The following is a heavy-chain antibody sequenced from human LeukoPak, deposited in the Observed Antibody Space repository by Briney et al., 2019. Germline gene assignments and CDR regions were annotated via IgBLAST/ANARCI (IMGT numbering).Heavy chain of an antibody. V-gene: IGHV1-18*01. J-gene: IGHJ4*02. D-gene: IGHD3-10*01. Sequence: ASVKVSCKASGYTFTSYGISWVRQAPGQGLEWMGWISAYNGNTNYAQKLQGRVTMTTDTSTSTAYMELRSLRSDDTAVYYCARLASYLWFGELFHANWGQGTLVTVSS. CDR2: ISAYNGNT. CDR3: ARLASYLWFGELFHAN. CDR1: GYTFTSYG.